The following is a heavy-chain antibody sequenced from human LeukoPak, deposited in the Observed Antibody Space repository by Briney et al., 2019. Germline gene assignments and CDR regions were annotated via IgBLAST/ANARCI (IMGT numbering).Heavy chain of an antibody. D-gene: IGHD2-8*01. V-gene: IGHV3-30*04. CDR2: ISYDGSNK. J-gene: IGHJ4*02. Sequence: GGSLRLSCAASGFTFSSYAMHWVRQAPGKGLEWVAVISYDGSNKYYADSVKGRFTISRDNSKNTLYLQMNSLRAEDTAVYYCVREDMLAPLDYWGQGTLVTVSS. CDR1: GFTFSSYA. CDR3: VREDMLAPLDY.